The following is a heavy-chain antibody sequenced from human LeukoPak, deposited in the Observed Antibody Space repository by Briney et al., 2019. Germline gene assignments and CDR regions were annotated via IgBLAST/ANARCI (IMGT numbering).Heavy chain of an antibody. J-gene: IGHJ4*02. Sequence: GGSLRLSCAASGFTFSTYGIHWVRQAPGKGLEWVAFIRYDGSNKYYADSVKSRFTIFRDNSKNTLYLQMNSLTAEDTAVYYCAKDNYDYGDYDGGDYWGQGTLVTVSS. CDR1: GFTFSTYG. V-gene: IGHV3-30*02. CDR2: IRYDGSNK. CDR3: AKDNYDYGDYDGGDY. D-gene: IGHD4-17*01.